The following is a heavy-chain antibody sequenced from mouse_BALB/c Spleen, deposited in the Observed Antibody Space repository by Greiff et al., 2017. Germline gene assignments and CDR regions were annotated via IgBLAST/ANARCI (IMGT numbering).Heavy chain of an antibody. CDR1: GYTFTSYY. D-gene: IGHD2-1*01. V-gene: IGHV1S81*02. CDR3: TRGRGYGNYVRAMDD. J-gene: IGHJ4*01. CDR2: INPSNGGT. Sequence: QVQLQQSGAELVKPGASVKLSCKASGYTFTSYYMYWVKQRPGQGLEWIGEINPSNGGTNFNEKFKSKATLTVDKSSSTAYMQLSSLTSEDSAVYYCTRGRGYGNYVRAMDDWGQGTSVTVSS.